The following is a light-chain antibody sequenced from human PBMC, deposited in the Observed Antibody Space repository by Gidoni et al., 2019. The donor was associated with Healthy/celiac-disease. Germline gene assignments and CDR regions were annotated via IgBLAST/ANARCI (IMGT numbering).Light chain of an antibody. V-gene: IGLV2-14*01. Sequence: QSALTQPASVSGSPGQAIPISCTGTSRDVGGYNYVSWYQQHPGKAPKLMIYDGRNRPSGVSTRFSGSKSGNSASLTISGLQAEDEADYYCSSYTSSSTLRVFGGGTKLTVL. CDR3: SSYTSSSTLRV. CDR2: DGR. J-gene: IGLJ2*01. CDR1: SRDVGGYNY.